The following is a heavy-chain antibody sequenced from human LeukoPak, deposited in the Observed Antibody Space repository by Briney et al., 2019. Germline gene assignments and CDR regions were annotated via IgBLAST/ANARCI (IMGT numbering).Heavy chain of an antibody. Sequence: GGSLRLSCAASGFTFSSYAMSWVRQAPGKGLEWVSAISGSGGSTYYADSVKGRFTISRDNTKNSLYLQMNSLRAEDTAVYYCAKDTSDVDAFDNWGQGTMVTVSS. V-gene: IGHV3-23*01. CDR1: GFTFSSYA. CDR3: AKDTSDVDAFDN. CDR2: ISGSGGST. J-gene: IGHJ3*02.